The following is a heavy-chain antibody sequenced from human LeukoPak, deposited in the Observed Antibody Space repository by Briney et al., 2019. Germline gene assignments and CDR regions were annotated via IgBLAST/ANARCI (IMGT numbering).Heavy chain of an antibody. V-gene: IGHV3-21*01. J-gene: IGHJ4*02. Sequence: GGSLRLSCAASGFTVSTYSMNWVRQAPGKGLEWVASIGYTSSDRYYVESVKGRFTISRTNAANSLYLQMNSLRADDTAMYYCVNGNYREYWGQGTRVTVSS. CDR3: VNGNYREY. CDR2: IGYTSSDR. D-gene: IGHD4-17*01. CDR1: GFTVSTYS.